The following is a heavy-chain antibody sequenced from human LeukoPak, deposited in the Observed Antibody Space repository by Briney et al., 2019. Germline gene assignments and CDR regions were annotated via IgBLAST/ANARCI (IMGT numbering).Heavy chain of an antibody. J-gene: IGHJ4*02. CDR1: GFTFSSYA. CDR2: ISYDGSNK. Sequence: PGGSLRLSCAASGFTFSSYAMHWVRQAPGKGLEWVAVISYDGSNKYYADSVKGRFTISRDNSKNALYLQMNSLRTEDTAIYYCARGCSATCYSTFDYWGLGTLVTVSS. V-gene: IGHV3-30-3*01. D-gene: IGHD2-2*01. CDR3: ARGCSATCYSTFDY.